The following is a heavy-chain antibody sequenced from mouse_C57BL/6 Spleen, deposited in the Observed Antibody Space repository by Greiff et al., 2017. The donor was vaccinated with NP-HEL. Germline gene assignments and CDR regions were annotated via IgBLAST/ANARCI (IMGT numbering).Heavy chain of an antibody. V-gene: IGHV5-4*03. CDR1: GFTFSSYA. D-gene: IGHD4-1*02. Sequence: EVMLVESGGGLVKPGGSLKLSCAASGFTFSSYAMSWVRQTPEKRLEWVATISDGGSYTYYPDNVKGRFTISRDNAKNNLYLQMSHLKSEDTAMYYCARATPFDYWGQGTTLTVSS. J-gene: IGHJ2*01. CDR2: ISDGGSYT. CDR3: ARATPFDY.